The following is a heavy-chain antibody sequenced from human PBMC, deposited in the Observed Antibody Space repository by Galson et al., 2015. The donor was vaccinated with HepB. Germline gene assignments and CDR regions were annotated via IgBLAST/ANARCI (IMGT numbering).Heavy chain of an antibody. CDR2: IIPIFGTA. CDR1: GGTFSSYA. V-gene: IGHV1-69*13. CDR3: ARGMDRGDPIAAAGNGAFDY. Sequence: SVKVSCKASGGTFSSYAISWVRQAPGQGLEWMGGIIPIFGTANYAQKFQGRVTITADESTSTAYMELSSLRSEDTAVYYCARGMDRGDPIAAAGNGAFDYWGQGTLVTVSS. J-gene: IGHJ4*02. D-gene: IGHD6-13*01.